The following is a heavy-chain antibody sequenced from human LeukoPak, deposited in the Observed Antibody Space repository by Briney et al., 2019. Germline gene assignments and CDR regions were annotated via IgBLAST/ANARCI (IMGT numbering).Heavy chain of an antibody. Sequence: GGSLRLSCAASGFTFSSYSMNWVRQAPGEGLEWVSSISSSSSYIYYADSVKGRFTISRDNAKNSLYLQMNSLRAEDTAVYYCARDPGGSGMDVWGQGTTVTVSS. CDR3: ARDPGGSGMDV. J-gene: IGHJ6*02. D-gene: IGHD1-26*01. CDR2: ISSSSSYI. V-gene: IGHV3-21*01. CDR1: GFTFSSYS.